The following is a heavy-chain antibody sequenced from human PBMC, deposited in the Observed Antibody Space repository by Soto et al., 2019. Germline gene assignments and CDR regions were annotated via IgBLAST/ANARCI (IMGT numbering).Heavy chain of an antibody. CDR3: ARLSSRMINAFDI. V-gene: IGHV4-34*01. J-gene: IGHJ3*02. CDR2: INPTRGT. Sequence: PSETLSLTCAVSSGSFTGHFWNWIRQPPGKGLEWIGEINPTRGTNYNPSLKSRVTIFIETSTNQFSLTLSSVTAADTAVYCCARLSSRMINAFDIWGQGTMVTVSS. CDR1: SGSFTGHF. D-gene: IGHD3-16*01.